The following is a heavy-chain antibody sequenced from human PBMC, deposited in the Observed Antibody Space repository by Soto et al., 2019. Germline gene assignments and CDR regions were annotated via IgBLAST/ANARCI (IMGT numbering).Heavy chain of an antibody. D-gene: IGHD3-16*01. CDR3: ARGSYHLPTY. CDR2: IFHSGST. CDR1: GGFISSSNW. V-gene: IGHV4-4*02. J-gene: IGHJ4*02. Sequence: VQLQESGPGLVKPSGTLSLTCAVSGGFISSSNWWSWVSQSPGKGLEWIGEIFHSGSTNYSPSLKSRVTISVDKSKNHFSLNLYSVTAADTSGYYCARGSYHLPTYWGQGTLVTVSS.